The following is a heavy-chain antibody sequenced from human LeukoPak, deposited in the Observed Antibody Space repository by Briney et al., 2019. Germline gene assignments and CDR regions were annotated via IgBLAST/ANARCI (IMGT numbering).Heavy chain of an antibody. CDR2: IDWDDDK. D-gene: IGHD2-15*01. Sequence: SGPALVKPTQTLTLTCTFSGFTLSTPEMCVTWIRQPPGKALEWLARIDWDDDKFYSPSLRTRLTISKDTPKNQVVLRMTKMDPVDTGTYYCARMTPDSPSFDYWGQGALITVSS. CDR1: GFTLSTPEMC. CDR3: ARMTPDSPSFDY. V-gene: IGHV2-70*17. J-gene: IGHJ4*02.